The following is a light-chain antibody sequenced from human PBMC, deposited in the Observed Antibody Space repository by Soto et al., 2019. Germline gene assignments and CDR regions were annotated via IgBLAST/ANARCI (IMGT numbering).Light chain of an antibody. CDR3: QQYGSSRR. Sequence: EIVLTQSPGTLSLSPGERATLSCRASQSVSSSYLAWYQQKPGQAPRLLIYGASSRATGIPDRFSGSGSGTDLTLTISRLEPEDFAVYYCQQYGSSRRFGQGTKVEIK. CDR2: GAS. CDR1: QSVSSSY. J-gene: IGKJ1*01. V-gene: IGKV3-20*01.